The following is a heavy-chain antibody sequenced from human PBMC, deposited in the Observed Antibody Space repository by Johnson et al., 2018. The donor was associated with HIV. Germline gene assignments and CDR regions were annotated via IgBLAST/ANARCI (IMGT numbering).Heavy chain of an antibody. CDR2: IRYDGSNK. CDR1: GFTFDDYA. Sequence: QVQLVESGGGLVKPGGSLRLSCAASGFTFDDYAMHWVRQAPGKGLEWVAFIRYDGSNKYYADSVKGRFTISRDNSKNTLYLQMNSLRAEDTAVYYCAKDRRQSSWELLDDAFDIWGQGTMVTVSS. CDR3: AKDRRQSSWELLDDAFDI. D-gene: IGHD1-26*01. J-gene: IGHJ3*02. V-gene: IGHV3-30*02.